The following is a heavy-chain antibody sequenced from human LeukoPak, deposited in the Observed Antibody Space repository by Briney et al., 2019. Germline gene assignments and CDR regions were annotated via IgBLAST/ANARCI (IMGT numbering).Heavy chain of an antibody. CDR1: GYTLTELS. CDR2: FDPEDGET. Sequence: ASVKVSCKVSGYTLTELSMHWVRQAPGKGLEWMGGFDPEDGETIYAQKFQGRVTMTEDTSTDTAYMELSSLKSEHTAVYYCFHTPVATNDAFDIWGQGTMVTVSS. J-gene: IGHJ3*02. CDR3: FHTPVATNDAFDI. V-gene: IGHV1-24*01. D-gene: IGHD1-26*01.